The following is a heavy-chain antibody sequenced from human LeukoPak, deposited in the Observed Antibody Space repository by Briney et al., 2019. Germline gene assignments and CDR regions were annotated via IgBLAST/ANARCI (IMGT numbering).Heavy chain of an antibody. J-gene: IGHJ6*02. CDR3: ARDHYGPTSYYYGMDV. V-gene: IGHV3-7*01. D-gene: IGHD3-10*01. CDR1: GFTFSSYW. Sequence: GGSLRLSCAASGFTFSSYWMTWVRQAPGKGLEFVANIKEDGTVKYYVDSVKGRFTISRDNAKNSLYLQMNSLRAEDTAVYYCARDHYGPTSYYYGMDVWGQGTTVTVSS. CDR2: IKEDGTVK.